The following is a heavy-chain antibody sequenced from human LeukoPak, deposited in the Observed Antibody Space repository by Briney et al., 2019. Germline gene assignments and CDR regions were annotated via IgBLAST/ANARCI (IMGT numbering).Heavy chain of an antibody. J-gene: IGHJ5*02. CDR3: ASGGGTYYYDSSGSWFDP. V-gene: IGHV1-46*01. Sequence: GASVKVSCKASGYTFTNYYMHWVRQAPGQGLEWMGIISPSGSSTTYAQKFQGRVTMTRDMSTTTVYMELSSLRSEDTAVYYCASGGGTYYYDSSGSWFDPWGQGTLVTVSS. D-gene: IGHD3-22*01. CDR1: GYTFTNYY. CDR2: ISPSGSST.